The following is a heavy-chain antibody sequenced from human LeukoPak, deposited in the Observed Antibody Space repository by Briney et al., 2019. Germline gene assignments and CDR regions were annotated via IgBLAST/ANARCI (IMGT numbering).Heavy chain of an antibody. CDR1: GYTFTSYA. J-gene: IGHJ3*02. V-gene: IGHV1-3*01. CDR2: INAGNGNT. CDR3: ARAARTRYCSSTSCSLDAFDI. D-gene: IGHD2-2*01. Sequence: ASVKVSCKASGYTFTSYAMHWVRRAPGQRLEWMGWINAGNGNTKYSQKFQGRVTITADESTSTAYMELSSLRSEDTAVYYCARAARTRYCSSTSCSLDAFDIWGQGTMVTVSS.